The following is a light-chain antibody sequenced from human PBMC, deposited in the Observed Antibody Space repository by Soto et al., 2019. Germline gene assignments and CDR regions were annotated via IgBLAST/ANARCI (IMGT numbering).Light chain of an antibody. Sequence: EIVMTQSPATLSVSPGERVTLSCRASQSVTNNLAWYQQRPGQAPRLLIYYTSTRATGVPARFSGSAFGTEFTLTISSLQSEDFGVYYCQQYNNWPPCTFGGGTKVDIK. CDR2: YTS. V-gene: IGKV3-15*01. CDR3: QQYNNWPPCT. J-gene: IGKJ4*01. CDR1: QSVTNN.